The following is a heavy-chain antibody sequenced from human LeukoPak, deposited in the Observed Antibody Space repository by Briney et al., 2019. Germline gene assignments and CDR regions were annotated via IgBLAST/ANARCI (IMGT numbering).Heavy chain of an antibody. CDR1: GFTFSSYW. CDR2: INTDGIRS. Sequence: PGGSLRLSCAASGFTFSSYWMHWVRQAPGKGLVWVSRINTDGIRSNYADSVKGRFTISRDNAKNTLYLQMNSLRAEDTALYYCARAFIVTSDAFDTWGQGTLVTVSS. J-gene: IGHJ3*02. CDR3: ARAFIVTSDAFDT. D-gene: IGHD2-15*01. V-gene: IGHV3-74*01.